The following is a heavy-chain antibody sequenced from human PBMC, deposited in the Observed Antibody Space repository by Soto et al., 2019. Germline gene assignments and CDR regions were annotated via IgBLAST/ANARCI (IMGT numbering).Heavy chain of an antibody. V-gene: IGHV3-30*18. Sequence: QVQLVESGGGVVQPGRSLRLSCAASGFTFSSYGMHWVRQAPGKGREWVAVISYDGSNKYYADSVKGRFTISRDNSKNTLYLQMNSLRAEDTAVYYCAKEGYYGSGSYFHFDYWGQGTLVTVSS. J-gene: IGHJ4*02. CDR2: ISYDGSNK. CDR3: AKEGYYGSGSYFHFDY. CDR1: GFTFSSYG. D-gene: IGHD3-10*01.